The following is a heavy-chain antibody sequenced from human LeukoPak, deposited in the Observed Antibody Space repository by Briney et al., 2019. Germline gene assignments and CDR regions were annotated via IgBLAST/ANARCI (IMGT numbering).Heavy chain of an antibody. Sequence: PSETLSLTCTVSGGSISSGSYCWGWIRQPPGKGLEWIGSIYYSGSSYYNPSLKSRATISVDTSKNQFSLKLSSVTAADTAVYYCARRAHNSVYFDYWGQGTLVTVSS. CDR1: GGSISSGSYC. CDR3: ARRAHNSVYFDY. D-gene: IGHD5-24*01. J-gene: IGHJ4*02. V-gene: IGHV4-39*01. CDR2: IYYSGSS.